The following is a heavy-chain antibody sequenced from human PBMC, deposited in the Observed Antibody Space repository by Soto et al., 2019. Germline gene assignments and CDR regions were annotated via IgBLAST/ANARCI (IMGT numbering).Heavy chain of an antibody. CDR3: AKLPSLTTATSTIGX. J-gene: IGHJ4*02. CDR1: GCTFNNFA. V-gene: IGHV3-23*01. D-gene: IGHD4-17*01. Sequence: RLSCAATGCTFNNFAMNWVRQGPGKGLEWVSGISGGGDATRYADSVKGRFTISGDNSKNTLYLQMNSLRAEDTAVYYCAKLPSLTTATSTIGXWGQGTLVTVSX. CDR2: ISGGGDAT.